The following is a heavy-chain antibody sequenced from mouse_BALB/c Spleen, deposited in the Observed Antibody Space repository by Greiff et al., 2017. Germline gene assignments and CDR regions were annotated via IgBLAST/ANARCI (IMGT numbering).Heavy chain of an antibody. CDR1: GFNIKDTY. CDR3: ARRLLRFYAMDY. V-gene: IGHV14-3*02. CDR2: IDPANGNT. J-gene: IGHJ4*01. D-gene: IGHD1-1*01. Sequence: VHVKQSGAELVKPGASVKLSCTASGFNIKDTYMHWVKQRPEQGLEWIGRIDPANGNTKYDPKFQGKATITADTSSNTAYLQLSSLTSEDTAVYYCARRLLRFYAMDYWGQGTSVTVSS.